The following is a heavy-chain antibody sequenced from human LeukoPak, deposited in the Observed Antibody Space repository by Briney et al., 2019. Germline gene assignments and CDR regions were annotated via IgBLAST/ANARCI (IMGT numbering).Heavy chain of an antibody. D-gene: IGHD3-10*01. CDR1: GFTFRNYV. J-gene: IGHJ4*02. Sequence: GGSLRLSCAASGFTFRNYVIHWVRQAPGKGLEWVAVTSSDLNVKLYADSVKGRFTISRDNSRSTLYLQMNSLGPEDTAIYYCASEGYYGSGSPPSLYFDYWGQGTLVTVSS. CDR2: TSSDLNVK. V-gene: IGHV3-30-3*01. CDR3: ASEGYYGSGSPPSLYFDY.